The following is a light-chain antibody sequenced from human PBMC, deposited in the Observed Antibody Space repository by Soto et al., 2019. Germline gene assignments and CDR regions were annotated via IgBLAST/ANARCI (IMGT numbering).Light chain of an antibody. V-gene: IGLV2-14*03. J-gene: IGLJ2*01. CDR3: SSYTSSSTSVL. CDR1: SSDVGGYNY. CDR2: DVS. Sequence: QSALTQPASVSGSPGQSITISCTGTSSDVGGYNYVSWYQLHPGKAPKLMIYDVSDRPSGISNRFSGSKSGNTASLTISGLQAEDEADYYCSSYTSSSTSVLFGGGTKVTVL.